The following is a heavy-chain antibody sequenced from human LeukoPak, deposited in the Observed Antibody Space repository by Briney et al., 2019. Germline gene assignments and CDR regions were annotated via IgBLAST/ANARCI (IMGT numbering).Heavy chain of an antibody. CDR2: FDPEDGET. D-gene: IGHD3-22*01. CDR1: GYTLTELS. CDR3: ATADYYYDSSGYFQH. J-gene: IGHJ1*01. Sequence: ASVKVSCKVSGYTLTELSMHWVRQAPGKGLEWMGGFDPEDGETIYAQKFQGRVTMTEDTSTDTAYMELSSLRSEDTAVYYCATADYYYDSSGYFQHWGQGTLVTVSS. V-gene: IGHV1-24*01.